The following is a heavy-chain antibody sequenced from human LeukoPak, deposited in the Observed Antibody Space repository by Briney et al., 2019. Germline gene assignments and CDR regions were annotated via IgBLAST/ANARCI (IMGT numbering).Heavy chain of an antibody. Sequence: GGSLRLSCAASGFTFSSLAMHWVRQAPGKGLEWVAVISSDVSRQYYADSVKGRFTLSGDNSKNTLYLQMNSLRAEDTAVYYCAKGYPGKYDTSGYYEYYFDYWGQGTLVTVSS. CDR3: AKGYPGKYDTSGYYEYYFDY. J-gene: IGHJ4*02. D-gene: IGHD3-22*01. CDR1: GFTFSSLA. V-gene: IGHV3-30*04. CDR2: ISSDVSRQ.